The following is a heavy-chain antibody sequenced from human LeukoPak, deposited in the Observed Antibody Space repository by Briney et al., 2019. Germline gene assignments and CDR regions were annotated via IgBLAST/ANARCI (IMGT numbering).Heavy chain of an antibody. Sequence: ASVKVSCKASGYTFSNYAIHWLRQAPGQRFEWMGWINAGNGHTKYSQNFQGRVTITRDSSASTAYMELSSLTSEDTAVYYCARGIWSARTVDYYLDYWGQGTLVTVSS. CDR1: GYTFSNYA. J-gene: IGHJ4*02. D-gene: IGHD2-21*01. V-gene: IGHV1-3*01. CDR3: ARGIWSARTVDYYLDY. CDR2: INAGNGHT.